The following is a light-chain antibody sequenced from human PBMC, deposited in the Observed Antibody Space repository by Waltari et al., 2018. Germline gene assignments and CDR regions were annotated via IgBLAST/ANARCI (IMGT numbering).Light chain of an antibody. Sequence: QSALIQSASVSGSPGQSITISCTGTSSDVGGYNFVSWYQHHPGRAPKLMIYDVNKRPSVVSHRFSGSKAGDTASLTIAGLLTEDEADYYCSSYAGSSIPVVFGGGTKLTVL. CDR2: DVN. CDR1: SSDVGGYNF. CDR3: SSYAGSSIPVV. V-gene: IGLV2-23*02. J-gene: IGLJ2*01.